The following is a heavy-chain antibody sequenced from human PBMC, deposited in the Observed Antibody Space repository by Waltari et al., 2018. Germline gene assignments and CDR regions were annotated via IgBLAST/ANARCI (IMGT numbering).Heavy chain of an antibody. CDR1: GGTFSSYA. CDR3: EKSNRGGGGDFDY. CDR2: IPPIWGTA. V-gene: IGHV1-69*13. D-gene: IGHD3-16*01. Sequence: QVQLVQSGAEVKKPGSSVKVSCKASGGTFSSYAISWVRQAPGQGLEWRGSIPPIWGTANDEQRSKGRATITEKKPTSTADMERSTLRSEDGAWYSCEKSNRGGGGDFDYWGQGTLVTVSS. J-gene: IGHJ4*02.